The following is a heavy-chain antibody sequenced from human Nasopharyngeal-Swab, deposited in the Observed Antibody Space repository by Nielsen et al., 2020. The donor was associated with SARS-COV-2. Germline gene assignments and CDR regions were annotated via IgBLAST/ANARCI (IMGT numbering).Heavy chain of an antibody. CDR3: ASSVAGPGSVYFDY. D-gene: IGHD6-19*01. V-gene: IGHV3-23*01. Sequence: VRQAPGKGLEWVSAISGSGGSTYYADSVKGRFTISRDNSKNTLYLQMNSLRAEDTAVYYCASSVAGPGSVYFDYWGQGTLVTVSS. CDR2: ISGSGGST. J-gene: IGHJ4*02.